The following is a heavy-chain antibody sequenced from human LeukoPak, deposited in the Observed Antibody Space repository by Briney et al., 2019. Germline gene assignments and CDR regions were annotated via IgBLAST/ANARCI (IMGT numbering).Heavy chain of an antibody. CDR2: IISDGSST. D-gene: IGHD2-15*01. J-gene: IGHJ4*02. V-gene: IGHV3-74*01. CDR1: GFTFNNYW. CDR3: ARCSGGFCSLGFDF. Sequence: GGSLRLSCAVSGFTFNNYWMHWVRQAPGKGLVWVSRIISDGSSTNYADSVKGRFTISRDNAKNTLYLQMNSLRAEDTAVYYCARCSGGFCSLGFDFWGQGTLVTVSS.